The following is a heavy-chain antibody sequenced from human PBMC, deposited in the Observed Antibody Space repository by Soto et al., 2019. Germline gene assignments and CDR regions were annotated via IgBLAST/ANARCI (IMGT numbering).Heavy chain of an antibody. CDR1: GYTFTGYY. V-gene: IGHV1-2*04. D-gene: IGHD2-2*01. Sequence: ASVKVSCKASGYTFTGYYMHWVRQAPGQGLEWMRWINPNSGGTNYAQKFQGWVTMTRDTSISTAYMELSRLRSDDTAVYYCARAKLFGGYCSSTSCFHAFDIWGQGTMVTVSS. J-gene: IGHJ3*02. CDR3: ARAKLFGGYCSSTSCFHAFDI. CDR2: INPNSGGT.